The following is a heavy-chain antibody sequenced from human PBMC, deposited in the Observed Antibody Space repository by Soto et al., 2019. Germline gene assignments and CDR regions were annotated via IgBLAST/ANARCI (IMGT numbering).Heavy chain of an antibody. Sequence: GMRRIRQAPGKGLEWVAVISYDGSNKYYADSVKGRFTISRDNSKNTLYLQMNSLRAEDTAVYYCAKDPQWLDYFDYWGQGTLVTVSS. D-gene: IGHD6-19*01. CDR1: G. CDR2: ISYDGSNK. J-gene: IGHJ4*02. V-gene: IGHV3-30*18. CDR3: AKDPQWLDYFDY.